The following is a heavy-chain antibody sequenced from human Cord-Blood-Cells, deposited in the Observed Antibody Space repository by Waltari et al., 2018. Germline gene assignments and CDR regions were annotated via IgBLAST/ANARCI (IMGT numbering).Heavy chain of an antibody. V-gene: IGHV5-51*01. CDR1: GYSFTSYW. Sequence: EVQLVQSGAEVKKPGESLKISCKGSGYSFTSYWIGWVRQMPGKGLEWMGIIYPGASYTRYIPAFQGQDTISADKSIRTAYLQWSRLKASDTAMYYCARQGVVCSSTSCYYYYYYMDVWGKGTTVTVSS. CDR3: ARQGVVCSSTSCYYYYYYMDV. D-gene: IGHD2-2*01. CDR2: IYPGASYT. J-gene: IGHJ6*03.